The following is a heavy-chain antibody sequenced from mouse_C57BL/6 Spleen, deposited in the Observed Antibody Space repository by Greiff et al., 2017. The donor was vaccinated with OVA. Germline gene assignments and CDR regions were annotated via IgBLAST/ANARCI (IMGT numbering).Heavy chain of an antibody. D-gene: IGHD3-1*01. V-gene: IGHV1-18*01. CDR3: ARGGLAFYAMDY. J-gene: IGHJ4*01. Sequence: EVKLLESGPELVKPGASVKIPCKASGYTFTDYNMDWVKQSHGKSLEWIGDINPNNGGTIYNQKFKGKATLTVDKSSSTAYMELRSLTSEDTAVYYCARGGLAFYAMDYWGQGTSVTVSS. CDR1: GYTFTDYN. CDR2: INPNNGGT.